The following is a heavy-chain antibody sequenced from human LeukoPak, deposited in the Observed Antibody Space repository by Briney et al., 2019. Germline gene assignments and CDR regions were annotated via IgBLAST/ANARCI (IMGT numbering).Heavy chain of an antibody. CDR3: ARYFDWLPPDASPSAFDI. CDR2: IYHSGST. Sequence: SQTLSLTCTVSGGSISSGGYYWSWIRQPPGKGLEWIGYIYHSGSTYYNPSLKSRVTISVDTSKNQFSLKLSSVTAADTAVYYCARYFDWLPPDASPSAFDIWGQGTMVTVSS. V-gene: IGHV4-30-2*01. CDR1: GGSISSGGYY. D-gene: IGHD3-9*01. J-gene: IGHJ3*02.